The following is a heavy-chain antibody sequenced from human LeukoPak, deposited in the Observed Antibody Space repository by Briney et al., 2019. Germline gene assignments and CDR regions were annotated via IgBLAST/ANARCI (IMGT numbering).Heavy chain of an antibody. Sequence: SETLSLTCSVPGDSINMIVNYWSWIRHSPGRGPEWIGYIYKGRSTSYTPSLKNRVTISVDTSKKQFSLILESVTAADTAVYYCARVVVPAAIVYWGQGIPVTVSS. J-gene: IGHJ4*02. CDR3: ARVVVPAAIVY. CDR2: IYKGRST. D-gene: IGHD2-15*01. CDR1: GDSINMIVNY. V-gene: IGHV4-31*03.